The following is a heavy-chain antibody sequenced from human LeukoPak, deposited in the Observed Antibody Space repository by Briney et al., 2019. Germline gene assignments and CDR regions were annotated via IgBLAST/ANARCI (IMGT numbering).Heavy chain of an antibody. CDR3: AKHYLPVRDYFYYMDV. Sequence: GGALRLTCAACGFTFSCFSIDWVRQAPGKGLERVASITSSSSQISYAASVKGRFTIPRNNSNHTLYLQMNSPRAEDTALYYCAKHYLPVRDYFYYMDVWGRGTTGTVSS. V-gene: IGHV3-21*04. D-gene: IGHD3-10*01. CDR1: GFTFSCFS. J-gene: IGHJ6*03. CDR2: ITSSSSQI.